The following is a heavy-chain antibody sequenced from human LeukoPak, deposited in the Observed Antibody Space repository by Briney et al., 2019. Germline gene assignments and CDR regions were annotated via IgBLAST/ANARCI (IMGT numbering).Heavy chain of an antibody. CDR1: GYSIRTGYY. CDR2: INHSGST. CDR3: ARGRNYYYYYYMDV. J-gene: IGHJ6*03. D-gene: IGHD1-14*01. Sequence: SETLSLTCDVCGYSIRTGYYWGWIRQPPGKGLEWIGEINHSGSTNCNPFLKSRVTISVDTSKNQFSLKLSSVTAADTAVYYCARGRNYYYYYYMDVWGKGTTVTVSS. V-gene: IGHV4-34*01.